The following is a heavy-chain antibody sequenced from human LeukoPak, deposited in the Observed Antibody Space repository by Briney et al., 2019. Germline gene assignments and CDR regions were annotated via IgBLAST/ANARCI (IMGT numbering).Heavy chain of an antibody. J-gene: IGHJ4*02. CDR1: AFSFSSFC. V-gene: IGHV3-7*04. CDR3: ARRLYTSGWYPDYFDF. D-gene: IGHD6-19*01. CDR2: IRQDGSDT. Sequence: GRSLRLSCSASAFSFSSFCMTWGRQAPGNELESQGNIRQDGSDTYYVESVKGRFTISRDNAKNSRYLQLKSLRAEHTAVYYCARRLYTSGWYPDYFDFWGQGILVTVSS.